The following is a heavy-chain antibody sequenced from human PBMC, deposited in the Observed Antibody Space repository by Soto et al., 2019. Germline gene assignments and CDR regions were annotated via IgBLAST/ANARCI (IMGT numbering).Heavy chain of an antibody. CDR1: GFTFSSYW. J-gene: IGHJ6*03. CDR2: IKQDGSEK. CDR3: ARDPPVYQQLFYYYYMDV. Sequence: EVQLVESGGGLVQPGGSLRLSCAASGFTFSSYWMSWVRQAPGKGLEWVANIKQDGSEKYYVDSVKGRFTISRDNAKNSLYLQMNSLRAEDTAVYYCARDPPVYQQLFYYYYMDVWGKGTTVTVSS. V-gene: IGHV3-7*01. D-gene: IGHD2-2*01.